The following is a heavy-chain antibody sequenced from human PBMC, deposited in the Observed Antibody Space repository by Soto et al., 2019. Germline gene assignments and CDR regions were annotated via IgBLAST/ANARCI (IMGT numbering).Heavy chain of an antibody. J-gene: IGHJ5*02. D-gene: IGHD2-2*01. Sequence: GASVKVSCKASGYTFTIYAMHWVRQAPGQRLEWMGWINAGNGNTKYSQKFQGRVTITRDTSASTAYMELSSLRSEDTAVYYCARVPYCSSTSCWIGFDPWGQGTLVTVSS. V-gene: IGHV1-3*01. CDR3: ARVPYCSSTSCWIGFDP. CDR2: INAGNGNT. CDR1: GYTFTIYA.